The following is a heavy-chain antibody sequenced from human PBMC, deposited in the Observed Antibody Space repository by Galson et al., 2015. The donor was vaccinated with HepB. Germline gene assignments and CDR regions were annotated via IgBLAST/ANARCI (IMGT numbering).Heavy chain of an antibody. Sequence: SLRLSGAASRFTFLKPVMSWVRQAPVKRLEWVALISPDGSHKYSAHSLTCTFTISRDNSKNTLFLDIYGLRSEDTAVYYCARSFRSGLSGQTWTTFDSWGQGTLVTVSS. D-gene: IGHD6-25*01. V-gene: IGHV3-30*19. CDR3: ARSFRSGLSGQTWTTFDS. J-gene: IGHJ4*02. CDR2: ISPDGSHK. CDR1: RFTFLKPV.